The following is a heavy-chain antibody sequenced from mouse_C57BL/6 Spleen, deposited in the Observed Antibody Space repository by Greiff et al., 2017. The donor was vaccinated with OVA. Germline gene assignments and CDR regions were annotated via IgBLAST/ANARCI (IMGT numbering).Heavy chain of an antibody. V-gene: IGHV5-9*01. CDR2: ISGGGGNT. D-gene: IGHD1-1*01. J-gene: IGHJ2*01. CDR3: ARDGYGSFYYFDD. Sequence: EVKLVESGGGLVQPGGSLKLSCAASGFTFSSYTMSWVRQTPEKRLEWVATISGGGGNTYYPDSVKGRFTISRDNAKNTLYLQMSSLRSEDTALYYCARDGYGSFYYFDDWGQGTTLTVSS. CDR1: GFTFSSYT.